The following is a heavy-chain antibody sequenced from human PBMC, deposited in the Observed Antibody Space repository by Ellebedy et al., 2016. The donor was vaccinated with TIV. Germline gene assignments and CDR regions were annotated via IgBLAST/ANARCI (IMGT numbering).Heavy chain of an antibody. D-gene: IGHD2-21*01. CDR1: SGSFTAFY. Sequence: SETLSLXCAVNSGSFTAFYWSWIRQSPGQGLQWLAEINHSGTTNYNPSLDSRVTISVDPSRKQFSLRVTSVTAADTAVYYCGRGRYWGFDVWGQGTVVTVSS. CDR3: GRGRYWGFDV. V-gene: IGHV4-34*01. J-gene: IGHJ3*01. CDR2: INHSGTT.